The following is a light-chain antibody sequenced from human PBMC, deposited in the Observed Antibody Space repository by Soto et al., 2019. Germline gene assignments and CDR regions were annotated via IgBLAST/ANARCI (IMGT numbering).Light chain of an antibody. CDR2: SAS. V-gene: IGKV3-20*01. J-gene: IGKJ4*01. CDR3: QQYNKWPLT. Sequence: ENVLTQSPDTLSLSPGERATLSCRASQTVGHNYLAWYHHRRGQPPRLLIYSASTRAPGIPDRFSGSGSGTDFSLTISGLEPEDSAVYYCQQYNKWPLTFGGGTRVEIK. CDR1: QTVGHNY.